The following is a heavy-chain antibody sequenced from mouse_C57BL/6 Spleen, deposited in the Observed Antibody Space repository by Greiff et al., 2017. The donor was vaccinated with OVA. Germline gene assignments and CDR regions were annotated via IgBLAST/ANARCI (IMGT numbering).Heavy chain of an antibody. Sequence: VQGVESGAELVKPGASVKLSCKASGYTFTSYWMHWVKQRPGQGLEWIGMIHPNSGSTNYNEKFKSKATLTVDKSSSTAYMQLSSLTSEDSAVYYCARLVVAGDDYWGQGTTLTVSS. V-gene: IGHV1-64*01. CDR2: IHPNSGST. CDR1: GYTFTSYW. D-gene: IGHD1-1*01. CDR3: ARLVVAGDDY. J-gene: IGHJ2*01.